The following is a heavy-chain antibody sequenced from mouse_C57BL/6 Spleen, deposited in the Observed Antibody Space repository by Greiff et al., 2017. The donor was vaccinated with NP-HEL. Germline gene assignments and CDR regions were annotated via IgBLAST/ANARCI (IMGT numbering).Heavy chain of an antibody. CDR2: IYPGDGDT. CDR1: GYAFSSSW. V-gene: IGHV1-82*01. J-gene: IGHJ2*01. D-gene: IGHD1-1*01. Sequence: VQLQQSGPELVKPGASVKISCKASGYAFSSSWMNWVKQRPGKGLEWIGRIYPGDGDTNYNGKFKGKATLTADKSSSTAYMQLSSLTSEDSAVYFCARSLYYYGSSRDYFDYWGQGTTLTISS. CDR3: ARSLYYYGSSRDYFDY.